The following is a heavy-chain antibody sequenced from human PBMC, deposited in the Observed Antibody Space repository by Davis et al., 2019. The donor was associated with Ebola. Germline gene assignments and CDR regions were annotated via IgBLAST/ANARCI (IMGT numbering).Heavy chain of an antibody. CDR3: ARNYGSGSWHGMDV. J-gene: IGHJ6*02. V-gene: IGHV1-2*06. Sequence: AASVKVSCKASGYTFTGYYMHWVRQAPGQGLEWMGRINPNSGGTNYAQKFQGRVTMTRDTSISTAYMELSRLRSDDTAVYYCARNYGSGSWHGMDVWGQGTTVTVSS. D-gene: IGHD3-10*01. CDR1: GYTFTGYY. CDR2: INPNSGGT.